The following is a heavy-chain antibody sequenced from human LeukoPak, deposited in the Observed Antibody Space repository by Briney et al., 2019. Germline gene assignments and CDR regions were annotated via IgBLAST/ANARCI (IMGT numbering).Heavy chain of an antibody. J-gene: IGHJ4*02. CDR2: INAGNGHT. D-gene: IGHD4-17*01. V-gene: IGHV1-3*01. CDR3: AKARWTATATTYYLDY. Sequence: ASVKVSCKASGYTFSGYAVQWVRQAPGQRLEWLGWINAGNGHTKYSQKFQGRVTITRDTSASTAYTELSSLRSEDTAVYYCAKARWTATATTYYLDYWGQGTLVTVSS. CDR1: GYTFSGYA.